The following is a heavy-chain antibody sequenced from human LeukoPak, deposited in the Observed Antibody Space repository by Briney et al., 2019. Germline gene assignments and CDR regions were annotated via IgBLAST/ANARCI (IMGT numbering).Heavy chain of an antibody. V-gene: IGHV1-2*02. CDR3: ARDLGSSWYWVY. J-gene: IGHJ4*02. CDR2: INPNSGGT. D-gene: IGHD6-13*01. CDR1: GYMFTGYY. Sequence: ASVKVSCKASGYMFTGYYMHWVRQAPGQGLEWMGWINPNSGGTNYAQKFQGRVTMTRDTSISTAYMELSRLRSDDTAVYYCARDLGSSWYWVYWGQGTLVTVSS.